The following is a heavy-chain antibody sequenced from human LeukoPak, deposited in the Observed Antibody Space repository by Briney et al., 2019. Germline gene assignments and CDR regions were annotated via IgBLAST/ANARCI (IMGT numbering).Heavy chain of an antibody. J-gene: IGHJ5*02. V-gene: IGHV2-5*02. CDR2: IYWDDDK. CDR1: GFSLSTSGVG. D-gene: IGHD3-10*01. Sequence: SGPTLVKPTQTPTLTCTFSGFSLSTSGVGVGWIRQPPGKALEWLALIYWDDDKRYSPSLKSRLTITKDTSKNQVVLTMTNMDPVGTATYYCAHRPGSDYYGSGTWFDPWGQGTLVTVSS. CDR3: AHRPGSDYYGSGTWFDP.